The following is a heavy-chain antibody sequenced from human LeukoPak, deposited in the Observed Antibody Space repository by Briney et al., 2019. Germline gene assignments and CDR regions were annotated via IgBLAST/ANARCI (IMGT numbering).Heavy chain of an antibody. D-gene: IGHD2-8*01. CDR2: ISSSSSYI. Sequence: GGSLRLSCAASGFTFSGYSMNWVRQAPGKGLEWVSSISSSSSYIYYADSVKGRFTISRDNAKNSLYLQMNSLRAEDTAVYYCAREGDVLMVYADYWGQGTLVTVSS. CDR3: AREGDVLMVYADY. CDR1: GFTFSGYS. V-gene: IGHV3-21*01. J-gene: IGHJ4*02.